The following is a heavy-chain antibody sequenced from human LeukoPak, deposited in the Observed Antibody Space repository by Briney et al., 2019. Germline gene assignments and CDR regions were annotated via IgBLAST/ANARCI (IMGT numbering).Heavy chain of an antibody. CDR1: GGTFSTYA. V-gene: IGHV1-69*13. J-gene: IGHJ4*02. D-gene: IGHD2-2*01. Sequence: SVKVSCKASGGTFSTYAISWVRQAPGQGLEWMGGIIPIFGTPNYAQKFQGRVTITAAESTNTAYMELSNLRSEDTAVYYCARGVRKAAASLDYWGQGTLVTVST. CDR3: ARGVRKAAASLDY. CDR2: IIPIFGTP.